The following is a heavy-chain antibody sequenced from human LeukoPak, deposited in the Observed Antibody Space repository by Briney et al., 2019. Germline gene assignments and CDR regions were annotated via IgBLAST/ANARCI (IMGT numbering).Heavy chain of an antibody. CDR1: GFTFSSYS. Sequence: GGSLRLSCAASGFTFSSYSMNRVRQAPGKGLEWVSSISSSSSYIYYADSVKGRFTISRDNAKNSLYLQMNSLRAEDTAVYYCAKNVGGGTSTFDYWGQGSLVTVSS. V-gene: IGHV3-21*04. CDR2: ISSSSSYI. D-gene: IGHD1-7*01. J-gene: IGHJ4*02. CDR3: AKNVGGGTSTFDY.